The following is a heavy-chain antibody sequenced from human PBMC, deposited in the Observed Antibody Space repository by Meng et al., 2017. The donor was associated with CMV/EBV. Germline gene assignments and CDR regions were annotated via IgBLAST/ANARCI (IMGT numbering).Heavy chain of an antibody. CDR1: GFTFSSYE. V-gene: IGHV3-48*03. J-gene: IGHJ4*02. Sequence: GESLKISCAASGFTFSSYEMNWVRQAPGKGLERVSYISSSGSTIYYADSVKGRFTISRDNAKNSLYLQMNSLRAEDTAVYYCARGPLRPYSSSSGSGYFDYWGQGTLVTVSS. D-gene: IGHD6-6*01. CDR2: ISSSGSTI. CDR3: ARGPLRPYSSSSGSGYFDY.